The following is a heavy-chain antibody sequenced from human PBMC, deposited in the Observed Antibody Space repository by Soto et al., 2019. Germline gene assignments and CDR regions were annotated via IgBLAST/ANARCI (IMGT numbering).Heavy chain of an antibody. J-gene: IGHJ4*02. CDR2: INHSGST. CDR3: ARLSGLGYCSGGSCYSGNA. Sequence: PSETLSLTCAVYGGSFSGYYWSWLRQPPGKGLEWIGEINHSGSTNYNPSLKSRVTISVDTSKNQFSLKLSSVTAADTAVYYCARLSGLGYCSGGSCYSGNAWGQGTLVTVSS. CDR1: GGSFSGYY. V-gene: IGHV4-34*01. D-gene: IGHD2-15*01.